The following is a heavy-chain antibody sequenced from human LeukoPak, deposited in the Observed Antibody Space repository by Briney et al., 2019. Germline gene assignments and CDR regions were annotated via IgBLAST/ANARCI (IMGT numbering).Heavy chain of an antibody. Sequence: SETLSLTCTVSGGSISSSNYYWSWIPQPPGKELEWIGSINYSGSTYYNPPLKSRVTISLDTSKNQFSLKMSSVTAADTAVYYCVRRWIQLWFDYWGQGTLVTVSS. CDR3: VRRWIQLWFDY. CDR2: INYSGST. J-gene: IGHJ4*02. V-gene: IGHV4-39*01. D-gene: IGHD5-18*01. CDR1: GGSISSSNYY.